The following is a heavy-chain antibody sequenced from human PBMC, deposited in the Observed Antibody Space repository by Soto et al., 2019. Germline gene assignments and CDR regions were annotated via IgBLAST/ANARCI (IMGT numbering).Heavy chain of an antibody. CDR3: AKATTNGGWFNPFDS. V-gene: IGHV3-23*01. CDR1: GFSFVNYA. Sequence: GGSLRLSCAVSGFSFVNYAMNWVRQAPGKGLGWVAGLRGSGTSKYYADSVKGRFTISRDNSRDTLFLQMNSLTADDTAVYYCAKATTNGGWFNPFDSWGQGALVTVSS. D-gene: IGHD6-19*01. CDR2: LRGSGTSK. J-gene: IGHJ4*02.